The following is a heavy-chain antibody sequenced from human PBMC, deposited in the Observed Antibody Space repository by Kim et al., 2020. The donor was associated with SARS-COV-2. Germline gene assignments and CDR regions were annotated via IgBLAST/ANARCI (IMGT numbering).Heavy chain of an antibody. V-gene: IGHV3-15*01. CDR1: GFTFSNAW. CDR3: TTDLRWEGGMSEGVLNV. CDR2: IKSNTDGGTT. J-gene: IGHJ6*02. Sequence: GGSLRLSCAASGFTFSNAWMSWVRQAPGKGLEWVGRIKSNTDGGTTDYAVPVKGIFTISRDDSKNMLYLQMNSLKTEDTAVYFCTTDLRWEGGMSEGVLNVWGQGTTVTVSS. D-gene: IGHD1-26*01.